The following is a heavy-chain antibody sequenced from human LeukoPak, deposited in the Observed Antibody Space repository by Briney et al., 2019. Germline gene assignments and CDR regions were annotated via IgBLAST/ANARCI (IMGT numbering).Heavy chain of an antibody. V-gene: IGHV1-69*05. CDR1: GGTFSSYA. J-gene: IGHJ6*03. Sequence: GASVKVSCKASGGTFSSYAISWVRQAPGQGLEWVGGIIPIFGTANYAQKFQGRVTITTDESTSTAYMELSSLRSEDTAVYYCAREGSSGASYYMDVWGKGTTVTVSS. D-gene: IGHD6-13*01. CDR2: IIPIFGTA. CDR3: AREGSSGASYYMDV.